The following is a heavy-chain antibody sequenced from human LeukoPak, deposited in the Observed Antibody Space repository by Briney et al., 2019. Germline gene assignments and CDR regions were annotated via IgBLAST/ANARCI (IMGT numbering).Heavy chain of an antibody. D-gene: IGHD3-3*01. CDR2: IRSDGNVT. J-gene: IGHJ4*02. Sequence: PGGSLRLSCAASGFTFSSYWMSWVRQAPGKGLEWVAFIRSDGNVTKYLDSIKGRFTISRDNSKNILYLQLNDVRPDDTAVYFCAKDHGFWSGFLFWGQGTLVTVSS. CDR1: GFTFSSYW. CDR3: AKDHGFWSGFLF. V-gene: IGHV3-30*02.